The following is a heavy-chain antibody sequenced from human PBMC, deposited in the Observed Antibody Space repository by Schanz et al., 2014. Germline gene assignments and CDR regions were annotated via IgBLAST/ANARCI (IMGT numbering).Heavy chain of an antibody. CDR2: ISNHGLNT. V-gene: IGHV3-30*14. J-gene: IGHJ3*01. CDR3: ARDEGKDGYNLAFDV. CDR1: GFIFGDYA. D-gene: IGHD5-12*01. Sequence: VQLVESGGGLVQPGGSLRLSCAASGFIFGDYAIHWVRQAPGKGLEWVAAISNHGLNTYFGDSVKGRFTISRDNSKNMVFLQMNSLRVEDTAIYYCARDEGKDGYNLAFDVWGQGTLVTVSS.